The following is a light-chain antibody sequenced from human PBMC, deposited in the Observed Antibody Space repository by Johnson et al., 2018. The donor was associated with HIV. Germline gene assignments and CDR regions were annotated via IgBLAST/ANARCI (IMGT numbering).Light chain of an antibody. J-gene: IGLJ1*01. CDR3: GTWDSSLSAYV. CDR1: SSNIGKNY. V-gene: IGLV1-51*02. Sequence: QSVLTQPPSVSAAPGQRVTISCSGSSSNIGKNYVSWYQQLPGTAPKLLIYENNKRPSGIPDRFSGSKSGTSATLGITGLQTENEDDYYCGTWDSSLSAYVFGIGTKVTVL. CDR2: ENN.